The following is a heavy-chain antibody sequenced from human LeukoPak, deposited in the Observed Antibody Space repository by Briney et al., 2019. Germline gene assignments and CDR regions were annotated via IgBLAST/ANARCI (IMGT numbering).Heavy chain of an antibody. Sequence: GESLKISCHGSGYTFSKYWIGWVRQMPGKGLEWMGIIYPPDSDTKYSPSFRGQVTMSVDESTDTAYLQWNSLKASDTAMYYCARLGVGAIYYFDSWGQGTLVTVSS. CDR2: IYPPDSDT. D-gene: IGHD1-26*01. CDR3: ARLGVGAIYYFDS. J-gene: IGHJ4*02. CDR1: GYTFSKYW. V-gene: IGHV5-51*01.